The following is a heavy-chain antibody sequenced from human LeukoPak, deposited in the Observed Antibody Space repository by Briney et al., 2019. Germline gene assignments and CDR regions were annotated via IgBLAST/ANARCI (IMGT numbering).Heavy chain of an antibody. CDR2: IYYSGST. Sequence: TSETLSLTCTVSGGSISSSSYYWGWIRQPPGKGLEWIGSIYYSGSTYYNPSLKSRVTISIDTSKNQFSLKLSSVTAADTAVYYCARLSSTLLDYWGQGTLVTVSS. CDR1: GGSISSSSYY. CDR3: ARLSSTLLDY. D-gene: IGHD2-15*01. J-gene: IGHJ4*02. V-gene: IGHV4-39*01.